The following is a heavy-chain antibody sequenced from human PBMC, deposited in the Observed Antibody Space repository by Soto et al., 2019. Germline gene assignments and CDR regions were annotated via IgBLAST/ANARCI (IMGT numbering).Heavy chain of an antibody. D-gene: IGHD3-22*01. V-gene: IGHV3-30-3*01. CDR2: ISYDGSNK. Sequence: GGSLRLSCAASGFTFSSYAMHWVRQASGKGLEWVAVISYDGSNKYYADSVKGRFTISRDNSKNTLYLQMNSLRAEDTAVYYCASTYDSSGYHFDYWGQGTLVTVSS. CDR3: ASTYDSSGYHFDY. J-gene: IGHJ4*02. CDR1: GFTFSSYA.